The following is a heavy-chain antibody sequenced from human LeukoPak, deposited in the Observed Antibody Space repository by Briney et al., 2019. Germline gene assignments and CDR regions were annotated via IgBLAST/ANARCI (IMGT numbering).Heavy chain of an antibody. CDR3: ARSGIEASFDY. CDR1: GYTFTGYY. D-gene: IGHD3-3*01. CDR2: INAGNGNT. Sequence: RASVKVSCKASGYTFTGYYMHWVRQAPGQRLEWMGWINAGNGNTKYSQEFQGRVTITRDTSASTAYMELSSLRSEDMAVYYCARSGIEASFDYWGQGTLVTVSS. V-gene: IGHV1-3*03. J-gene: IGHJ4*02.